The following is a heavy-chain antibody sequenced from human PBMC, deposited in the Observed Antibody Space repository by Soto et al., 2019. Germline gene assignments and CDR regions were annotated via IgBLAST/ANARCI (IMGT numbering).Heavy chain of an antibody. CDR2: VYYSGST. Sequence: PSETLSLTCAVSGGSISSSNWWSWVRQPPGKGLEWIGYVYYSGSTKYNPSLKSRVTISIDRSKNRFSLKLNSVTAADTAVYYCARDPGILGSSNWFDPWGQGTLVTVSS. CDR3: ARDPGILGSSNWFDP. J-gene: IGHJ5*02. V-gene: IGHV4-4*02. CDR1: GGSISSSNW. D-gene: IGHD1-20*01.